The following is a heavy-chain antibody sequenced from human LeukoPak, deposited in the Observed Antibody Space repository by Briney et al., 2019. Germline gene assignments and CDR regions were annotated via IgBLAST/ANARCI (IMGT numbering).Heavy chain of an antibody. Sequence: GASVKVSCKSLGFTFTNYLLHWVRQAPGQGLEWVGRIAPSVDTTNYAQKFRGRVTMTRDTSTSTVYMELSSLRSDDTAIYYCVREESGGYFDYWGQGTLVTVSS. CDR3: VREESGGYFDY. V-gene: IGHV1-46*01. CDR1: GFTFTNYL. D-gene: IGHD2-8*02. CDR2: IAPSVDTT. J-gene: IGHJ4*02.